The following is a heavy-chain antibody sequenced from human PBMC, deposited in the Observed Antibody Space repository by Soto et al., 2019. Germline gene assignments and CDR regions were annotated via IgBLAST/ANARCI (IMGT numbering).Heavy chain of an antibody. CDR1: GYTFTSYA. Sequence: RASVKVSCKASGYTFTSYAMHWVRQAPGQRLEWMGWINAGNGNTKYSQKFQGRVTITRDTSASTAYMELSSLRSEDTAVYYCARVLYCSGGSCYPLYGMDVWGQGTTVTVSS. CDR3: ARVLYCSGGSCYPLYGMDV. CDR2: INAGNGNT. D-gene: IGHD2-15*01. J-gene: IGHJ6*02. V-gene: IGHV1-3*01.